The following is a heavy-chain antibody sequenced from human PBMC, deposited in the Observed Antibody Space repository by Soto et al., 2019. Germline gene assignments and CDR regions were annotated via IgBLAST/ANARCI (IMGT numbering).Heavy chain of an antibody. D-gene: IGHD5-18*01. Sequence: QLQLQESGPGLVKPSLTLSLTCTVSGGSVSSRSYYWGWILQPPGKGLEWIGSICYRGSTYYNQSLKSRVTISVDTSKNQFSLKLSSVTAADTAVYYCARLGRSRSSYGSLDYWGQGTLVTVSS. V-gene: IGHV4-39*01. J-gene: IGHJ4*02. CDR3: ARLGRSRSSYGSLDY. CDR2: ICYRGST. CDR1: GGSVSSRSYY.